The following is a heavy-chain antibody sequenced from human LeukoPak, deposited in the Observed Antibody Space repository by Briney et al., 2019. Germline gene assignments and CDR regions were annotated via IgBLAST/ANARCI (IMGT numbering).Heavy chain of an antibody. D-gene: IGHD3-3*02. Sequence: GGSLRLSCAASGFTFDDYAMHWVRQAPGKGLEWVSGISWNSGTIAYSDPVKGRFTISRANAKNSLYPQMNSLVAEATAFDYFSASASFRFDPWSQGTL. CDR2: ISWNSGTI. J-gene: IGHJ5*02. CDR1: GFTFDDYA. V-gene: IGHV3-9*01. CDR3: SASASFRFDP.